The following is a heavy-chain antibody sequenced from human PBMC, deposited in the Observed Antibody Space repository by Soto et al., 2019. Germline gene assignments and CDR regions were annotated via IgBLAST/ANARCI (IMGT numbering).Heavy chain of an antibody. CDR3: ARAYRENSRPLDY. CDR1: GYTFTGYY. J-gene: IGHJ4*02. D-gene: IGHD6-13*01. V-gene: IGHV1-2*04. CDR2: INPNSGGT. Sequence: ASVKVSCKASGYTFTGYYMHWVRQAPGQGLEWMGWINPNSGGTNYAQKFQGWVTMTRDTSISTAYMELSRLRSDDTAVYYCARAYRENSRPLDYWAQGTLVTGSS.